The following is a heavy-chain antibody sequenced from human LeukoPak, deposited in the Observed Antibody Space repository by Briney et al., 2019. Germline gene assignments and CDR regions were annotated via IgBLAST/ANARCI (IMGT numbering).Heavy chain of an antibody. CDR2: ISSDGNNK. CDR3: ARETVAGDAFDI. CDR1: GFTFSSCA. D-gene: IGHD6-19*01. J-gene: IGHJ3*02. V-gene: IGHV3-30-3*01. Sequence: PGRSLRLSCAASGFTFSSCAMHWVRQAPGKGLEWVAVISSDGNNKYYADSVKGRFTISRDNSKNTLYLQMSSLRAEDTALYYCARETVAGDAFDIWGQGTMVTVSS.